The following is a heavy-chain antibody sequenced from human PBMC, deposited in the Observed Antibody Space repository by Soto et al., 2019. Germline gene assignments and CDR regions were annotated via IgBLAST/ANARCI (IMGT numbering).Heavy chain of an antibody. CDR1: GFTFSSYA. V-gene: IGHV3-30-3*01. Sequence: ESGGGVVQPGRSLRLSCAASGFTFSSYAMHWVRQAPGKGLEWVAVISYDGSNKYYADSVKGRFTISRDNSKNTLYLQMNSLRAEDTAVYYCARDLVWTGSDYYDSSGYYFDYWGQGTLVTVSS. CDR3: ARDLVWTGSDYYDSSGYYFDY. CDR2: ISYDGSNK. J-gene: IGHJ4*02. D-gene: IGHD3-22*01.